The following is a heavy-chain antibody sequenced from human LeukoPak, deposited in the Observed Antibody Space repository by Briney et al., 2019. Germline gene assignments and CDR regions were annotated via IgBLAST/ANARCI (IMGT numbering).Heavy chain of an antibody. Sequence: SETLSLTCTVSGDSISTSNSYWGWIRQPPGKGLEWIESIYYSGNTYYNASLKSRVTISVDTSKNQFSLKLSSVTAADTAVYYCARLVGRAYYHGSGSYSNPESHYYYYYYYMDVWGKGTTVTVSS. J-gene: IGHJ6*03. V-gene: IGHV4-39*07. CDR1: GDSISTSNSY. CDR2: IYYSGNT. D-gene: IGHD3-10*01. CDR3: ARLVGRAYYHGSGSYSNPESHYYYYYYYMDV.